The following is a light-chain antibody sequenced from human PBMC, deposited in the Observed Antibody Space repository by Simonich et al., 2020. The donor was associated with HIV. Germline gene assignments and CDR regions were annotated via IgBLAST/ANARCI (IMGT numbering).Light chain of an antibody. CDR3: QQYYSTPLT. CDR2: WAS. J-gene: IGKJ4*01. CDR1: QSVLYSSNNKNY. V-gene: IGKV4-1*01. Sequence: DIVMTQSPDSLAVSLGERATSNCKSSQSVLYSSNNKNYLAWYQQKPGQPPKLLIYWASTRESGVPDRFSGRGSGTDFTLTISILQAEDVAVYYCQQYYSTPLTFGGGTKVEIK.